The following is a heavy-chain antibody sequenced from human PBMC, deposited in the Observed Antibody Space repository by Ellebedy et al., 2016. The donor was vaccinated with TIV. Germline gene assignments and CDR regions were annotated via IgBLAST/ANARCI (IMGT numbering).Heavy chain of an antibody. CDR3: VRDGAYGDYSPGYYGMDV. J-gene: IGHJ6*02. CDR2: INQDGSRI. CDR1: GFTFNSYW. Sequence: GGSLRLSCAASGFTFNSYWMSWVCQAPGKGLERVANINQDGSRIYYVDSVKGRFTISRENAKNSVYLRMNTLRVEDTAVYHCVRDGAYGDYSPGYYGMDVWGQGTTVTVSS. D-gene: IGHD3-22*01. V-gene: IGHV3-7*03.